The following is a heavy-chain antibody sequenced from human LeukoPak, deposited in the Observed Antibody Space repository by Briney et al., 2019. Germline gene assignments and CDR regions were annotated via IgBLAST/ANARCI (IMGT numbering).Heavy chain of an antibody. CDR2: ISGSGYFI. CDR1: GFTFNNNT. D-gene: IGHD6-13*01. Sequence: GGSLRLSCTGSGFTFNNNTMNWVRQAPGKGLEWVSTISGSGYFIYYADSAKGRFTISRDNAKNALYLQLNSLTVEDTAIYYCARPYGSSCSVDWGQGTRVTVSS. J-gene: IGHJ4*02. CDR3: ARPYGSSCSVD. V-gene: IGHV3-21*01.